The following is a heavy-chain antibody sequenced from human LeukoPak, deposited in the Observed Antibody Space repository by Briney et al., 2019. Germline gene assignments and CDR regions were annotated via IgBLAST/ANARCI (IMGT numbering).Heavy chain of an antibody. CDR1: GFTFSSYG. CDR2: IRYDVSNI. Sequence: GGSLRLSCAASGFTFSSYGMHWVRQAPGKGLEWVTFIRYDVSNIYYADSVKGRFTTSRDNSKNTLYLQMNSLRAEDTAVYYCAKGVDYGSGAMFDYWGQGTLVTVSS. D-gene: IGHD3-10*01. J-gene: IGHJ4*02. V-gene: IGHV3-30*02. CDR3: AKGVDYGSGAMFDY.